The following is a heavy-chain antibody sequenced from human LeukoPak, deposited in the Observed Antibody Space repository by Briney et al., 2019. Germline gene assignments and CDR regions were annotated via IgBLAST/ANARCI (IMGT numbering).Heavy chain of an antibody. CDR3: ARTLIEYSVSSCYFDY. V-gene: IGHV3-74*01. J-gene: IGHJ4*02. Sequence: GGSLRLSCAASGFTFSSYWMHWVRQAPGKGLVWVSRINSDGSSTSYADSVKGRFTISRDNSKNTLYLQMNSLRAEDTAVYYCARTLIEYSVSSCYFDYWGQGTLVTVSS. CDR1: GFTFSSYW. CDR2: INSDGSST. D-gene: IGHD6-6*01.